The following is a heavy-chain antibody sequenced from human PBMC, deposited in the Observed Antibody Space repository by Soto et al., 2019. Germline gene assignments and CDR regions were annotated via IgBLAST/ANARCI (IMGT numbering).Heavy chain of an antibody. Sequence: GGSLRLSCAASGFTFSSYAMSWVRQAPGKGLEWVSAISGSGGSTYYADSVKGRFTISRDNSKNTLYLQMNSLRAEDTAVYYCANLLVATTSYYYDYMDVWGKGSTVTVSS. CDR2: ISGSGGST. D-gene: IGHD5-12*01. V-gene: IGHV3-23*01. J-gene: IGHJ6*03. CDR1: GFTFSSYA. CDR3: ANLLVATTSYYYDYMDV.